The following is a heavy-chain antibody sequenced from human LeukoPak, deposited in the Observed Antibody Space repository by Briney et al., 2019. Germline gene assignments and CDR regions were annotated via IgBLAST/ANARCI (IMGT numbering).Heavy chain of an antibody. CDR1: GFSFGTYS. D-gene: IGHD3-9*01. J-gene: IGHJ6*04. CDR3: AREYYGLIFSHYLDV. Sequence: GGSLRLSCAASGFSFGTYSMHWARQVPGKGLEWVAVIWYDGSNEDYADSVKGRFTISRDNSKNTLYLQMNSLRAEDTAVYYCAREYYGLIFSHYLDVWGKGTTVTVSS. V-gene: IGHV3-33*01. CDR2: IWYDGSNE.